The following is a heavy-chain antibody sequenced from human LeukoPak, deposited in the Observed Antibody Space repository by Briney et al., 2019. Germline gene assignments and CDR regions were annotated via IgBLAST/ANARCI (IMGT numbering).Heavy chain of an antibody. Sequence: PGGSLRLSCAASGFTFDDYGMSWVRQAPGKGLEWVSGINWNGGSTGYADSVKGRFTISRDNAKNSLYLQMNSLRAEDAAVYDCAKDNYYYDSSGYDAFDIWGQGTMVTVSS. D-gene: IGHD3-22*01. V-gene: IGHV3-20*01. CDR3: AKDNYYYDSSGYDAFDI. J-gene: IGHJ3*02. CDR2: INWNGGST. CDR1: GFTFDDYG.